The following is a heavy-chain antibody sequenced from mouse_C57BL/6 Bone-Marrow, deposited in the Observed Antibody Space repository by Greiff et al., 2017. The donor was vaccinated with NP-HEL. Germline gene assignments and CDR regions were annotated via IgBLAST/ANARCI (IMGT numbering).Heavy chain of an antibody. CDR2: IDPENGDT. Sequence: VQLQQSGAELVRPGASVKLSCTASGFNIKDDYMHWVKQRPEQGLEWIGWIDPENGDTEYASKFQGKATITADTSSNTAYLQLSSLTSEDTAVYYCTTDYSIDYWGQGTTLTVSS. V-gene: IGHV14-4*01. CDR3: TTDYSIDY. J-gene: IGHJ2*01. D-gene: IGHD2-5*01. CDR1: GFNIKDDY.